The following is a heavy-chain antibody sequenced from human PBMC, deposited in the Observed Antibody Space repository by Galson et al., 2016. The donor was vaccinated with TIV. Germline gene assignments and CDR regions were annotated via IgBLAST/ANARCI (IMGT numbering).Heavy chain of an antibody. CDR3: ARPPYCGGDCYKYDH. CDR1: GYTFSIYA. CDR2: INAGNGNT. D-gene: IGHD2-21*01. J-gene: IGHJ4*02. V-gene: IGHV1-3*01. Sequence: QSGAEVKKPGPSVKVSCKASGYTFSIYAMHWVRQAPGRSLEWMGWINAGNGNTKYSQKFQGRVTITRDTSASTAYMELSSLRSEDSAVYYCARPPYCGGDCYKYDHWGQGTRDTVYS.